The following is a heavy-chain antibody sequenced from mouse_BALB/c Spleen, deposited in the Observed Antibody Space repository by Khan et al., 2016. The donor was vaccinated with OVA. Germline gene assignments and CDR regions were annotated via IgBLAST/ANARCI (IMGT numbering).Heavy chain of an antibody. CDR1: DYTLTDYP. CDR2: ISTYYGDA. J-gene: IGHJ3*01. CDR3: ARGSWFSY. Sequence: QVQLQQSGAELVRPGVSVKISCKGSDYTLTDYPMHWVKQRHAKSLEWIGVISTYYGDASYNQKYKGKATMTVDKSSSTAYMELARLTAEDSAIYYCARGSWFSYWGQGTLVTVSA. V-gene: IGHV1S137*01.